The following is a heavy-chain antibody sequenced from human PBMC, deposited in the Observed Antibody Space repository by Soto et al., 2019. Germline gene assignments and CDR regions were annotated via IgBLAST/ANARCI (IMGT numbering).Heavy chain of an antibody. J-gene: IGHJ4*02. D-gene: IGHD2-2*01. CDR1: GFTFTSSA. V-gene: IGHV1-58*02. Sequence: SVKVSCKASGFTFTSSAMQWVRQARGQRLEWIGWIVVGSGNTNYAQKFQERVTITTDMSTSTAYMELSSLRSEDTAVYYCARPSPGYCSSTSCFEFDYWGQGTLVTVSS. CDR2: IVVGSGNT. CDR3: ARPSPGYCSSTSCFEFDY.